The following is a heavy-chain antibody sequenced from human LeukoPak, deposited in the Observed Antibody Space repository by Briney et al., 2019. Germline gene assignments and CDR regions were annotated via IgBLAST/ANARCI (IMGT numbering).Heavy chain of an antibody. CDR2: IIPILGIA. V-gene: IGHV1-69*02. D-gene: IGHD1-26*01. CDR3: ASGGATLLRGDDAFDI. J-gene: IGHJ3*02. CDR1: GGTFSSYT. Sequence: SVKVSCKASGGTFSSYTISWVRQAPGQGLEWMGRIIPILGIANYAQKFQGRVTITADKSTSTAYMELSSLRSEDTAVYYCASGGATLLRGDDAFDIWGQGTMVTVSS.